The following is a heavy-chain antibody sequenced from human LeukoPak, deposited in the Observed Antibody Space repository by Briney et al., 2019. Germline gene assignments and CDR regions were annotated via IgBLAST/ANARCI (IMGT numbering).Heavy chain of an antibody. Sequence: GGSLRLSCAASGFTVSTNYISWVRQAPGKGLEWVSGISWDRGTTGYGDSVKGRFTISRDNAKNTLYLQMSSLRAEDTALYYCAKASNYDYLWGSQQIGYYFDHWGRGILVTVSS. J-gene: IGHJ4*02. CDR3: AKASNYDYLWGSQQIGYYFDH. CDR1: GFTVSTNY. V-gene: IGHV3-9*01. CDR2: ISWDRGTT. D-gene: IGHD3-16*01.